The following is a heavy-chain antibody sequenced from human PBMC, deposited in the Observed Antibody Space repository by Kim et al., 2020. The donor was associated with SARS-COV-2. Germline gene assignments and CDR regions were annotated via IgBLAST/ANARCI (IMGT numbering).Heavy chain of an antibody. CDR3: ARTRITMIVVVTHFDY. Sequence: SETLSLTCTVSGGSISSGGYYWSWIRQHPGKGLVWIGYIYYSGSTYYNPSLKSRVTISVDTSKNQFSLKLSSVTAADTAVYYCARTRITMIVVVTHFDYWGQGTLVTVSS. J-gene: IGHJ4*02. D-gene: IGHD3-22*01. V-gene: IGHV4-31*03. CDR2: IYYSGST. CDR1: GGSISSGGYY.